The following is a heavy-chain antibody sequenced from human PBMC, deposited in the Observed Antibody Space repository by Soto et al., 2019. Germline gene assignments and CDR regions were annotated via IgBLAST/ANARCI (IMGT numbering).Heavy chain of an antibody. J-gene: IGHJ5*02. Sequence: QVQLVESGGGVVQPGRSLRLSCAASGFTFSSYGLHWVRQAPGKGLEWVAVISYDGNNKYYADSERGRFTISRDNVKSTLYLQMSSLRAEDTAVYFCVKDLLHNTVTTCGSLGQGTLVTVSS. V-gene: IGHV3-30*18. CDR2: ISYDGNNK. D-gene: IGHD4-17*01. CDR3: VKDLLHNTVTTCGS. CDR1: GFTFSSYG.